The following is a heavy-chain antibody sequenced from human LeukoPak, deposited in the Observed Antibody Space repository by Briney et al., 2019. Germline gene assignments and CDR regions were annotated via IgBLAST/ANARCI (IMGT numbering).Heavy chain of an antibody. CDR2: MNPNSGNT. D-gene: IGHD2-21*02. Sequence: ASVKVSCKASGYTFTSYDINWVRQATGQGLEWMGWMNPNSGNTGYAQKFQGRVTMTRNTSISTAYMELSSLRSEDTAVYYCARGRAYCGGDCSDYYYYMDVWGKGTTVTVS. CDR3: ARGRAYCGGDCSDYYYYMDV. CDR1: GYTFTSYD. J-gene: IGHJ6*03. V-gene: IGHV1-8*01.